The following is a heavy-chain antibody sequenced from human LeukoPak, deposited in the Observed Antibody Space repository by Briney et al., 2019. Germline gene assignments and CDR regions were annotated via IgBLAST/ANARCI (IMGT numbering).Heavy chain of an antibody. CDR3: ARIRSGSYSMDY. V-gene: IGHV2-70*11. Sequence: SGPALVKPTQTLTLTCTFSGFSLTTSSMCVGWIRQPPGKALEWLARIDRDDDKYYSSSLKTRLTISKDTSKNQVVLTMTNMDPVDTATYYCARIRSGSYSMDYWGQGTLVIVSS. J-gene: IGHJ4*02. D-gene: IGHD1-26*01. CDR2: IDRDDDK. CDR1: GFSLTTSSMC.